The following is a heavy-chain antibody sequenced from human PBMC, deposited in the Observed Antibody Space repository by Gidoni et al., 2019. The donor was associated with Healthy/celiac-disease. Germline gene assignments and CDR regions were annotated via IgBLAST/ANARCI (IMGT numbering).Heavy chain of an antibody. CDR2: FNLSGGST. CDR1: GYTFTSYY. J-gene: IGHJ5*02. D-gene: IGHD2-15*01. V-gene: IGHV1-46*03. CDR3: ARAFGFGGGSSFDP. Sequence: QVQLVQSGAEVKKPGASVQVSCKASGYTFTSYYIHWVRQAPGQGLAWMGIFNLSGGSTRYEQKCQGRVTMTRDTSTSTVYMELSSLRSEDTAVYYCARAFGFGGGSSFDPWGQGTLVTVSS.